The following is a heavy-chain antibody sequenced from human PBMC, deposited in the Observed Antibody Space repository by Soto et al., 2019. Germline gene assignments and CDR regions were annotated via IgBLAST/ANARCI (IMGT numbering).Heavy chain of an antibody. Sequence: SETLSLTCTVSGGSISDDTYYWGWIRQPPGKGLEWIGSIYYIGTSSYNPSLESRVTMSVDTSKKQLSLRLKSVTATDTSVYFFFFFNDTATTEISILSRTRRAFD. CDR3: FFFNDTATTEISILSRTRRAFD. J-gene: IGHJ2*01. CDR2: IYYIGTS. V-gene: IGHV4-39*01. CDR1: GGSISDDTYY. D-gene: IGHD4-17*01.